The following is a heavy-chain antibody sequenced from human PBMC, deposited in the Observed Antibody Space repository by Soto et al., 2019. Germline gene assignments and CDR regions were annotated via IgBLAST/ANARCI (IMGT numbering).Heavy chain of an antibody. CDR2: STNKRNSYTT. CDR3: VSEYYGGFED. J-gene: IGHJ4*02. D-gene: IGHD4-17*01. Sequence: EVQLVESGGGLVQPGGSLRLSCAASGFIFSDYFMDWVRQARGKGLEWVGRSTNKRNSYTTKYAASVEGRFTISRDESKNSLYLQMNSLKTDDTALYYCVSEYYGGFEDWGQGTLVTVSS. V-gene: IGHV3-72*01. CDR1: GFIFSDYF.